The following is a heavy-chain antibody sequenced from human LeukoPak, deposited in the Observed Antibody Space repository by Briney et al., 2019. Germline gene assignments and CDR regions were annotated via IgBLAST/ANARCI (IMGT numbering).Heavy chain of an antibody. Sequence: ASVKVSCKASRYTFTGYYMHWVRQAPGQGLEWMGWINPNSGGTNYAQKFQGRVTMTRDTSISTAYMELSRLRSDDTAVYYCARNRRPAAPYYYMDVWGKGTTVTVSS. CDR3: ARNRRPAAPYYYMDV. V-gene: IGHV1-2*02. CDR2: INPNSGGT. CDR1: RYTFTGYY. D-gene: IGHD2-2*01. J-gene: IGHJ6*03.